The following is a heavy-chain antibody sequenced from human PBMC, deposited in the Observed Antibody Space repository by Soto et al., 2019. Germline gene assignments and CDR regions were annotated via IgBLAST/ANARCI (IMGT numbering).Heavy chain of an antibody. CDR1: GFTFSSYS. CDR2: ISSSSSYI. J-gene: IGHJ3*02. D-gene: IGHD6-6*01. V-gene: IGHV3-21*01. Sequence: GSLRLTCSASGFTFSSYSMNWVRQAPGKGLEWVSSISSSSSYIYYADSVKGRFTISRDNAKNSLYLQMNSLRAEDTAVYYCARDPASPDAFDIWGQGTMVTV. CDR3: ARDPASPDAFDI.